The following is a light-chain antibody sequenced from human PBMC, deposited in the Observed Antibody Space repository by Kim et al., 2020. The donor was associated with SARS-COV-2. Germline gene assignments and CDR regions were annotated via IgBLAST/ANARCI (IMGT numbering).Light chain of an antibody. CDR2: DVY. CDR3: CSYAGSFSWV. J-gene: IGLJ3*02. V-gene: IGLV2-11*01. Sequence: GQSVTIACTGTRSDVGGYGLVSWYQQFPGRAHKLIIYDVYNRPSAVPDRFSGSKSGNTASLTISGLQTEDEADYYCCSYAGSFSWVFGGGTQLSVL. CDR1: RSDVGGYGL.